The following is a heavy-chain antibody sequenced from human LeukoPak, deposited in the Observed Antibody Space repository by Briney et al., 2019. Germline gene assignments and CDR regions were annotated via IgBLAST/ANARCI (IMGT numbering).Heavy chain of an antibody. CDR2: IYYSGST. Sequence: SETLSLTCTVSGGSISSYYWSWIRQPPGKGLEWIGYIYYSGSTNYNPSLKSRVTISVDTSKNQFSLKLGSVTAADTAVYYCARGYSYGLPFDYWGQGTLVTVSS. CDR3: ARGYSYGLPFDY. V-gene: IGHV4-59*01. J-gene: IGHJ4*02. D-gene: IGHD5-18*01. CDR1: GGSISSYY.